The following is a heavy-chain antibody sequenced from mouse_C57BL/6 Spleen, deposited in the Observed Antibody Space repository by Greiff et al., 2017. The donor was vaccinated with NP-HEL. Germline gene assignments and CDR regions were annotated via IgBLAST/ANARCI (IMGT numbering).Heavy chain of an antibody. D-gene: IGHD2-1*01. V-gene: IGHV1-15*01. CDR2: IDPETGGT. J-gene: IGHJ3*01. Sequence: VKLQESGAELVRPGASVTLSCKASGYTFTDYEMHWVKQTPVHGLEWIGAIDPETGGTAYNQKFKGKAILTADKSSSTAYMELRSLTSEDSAVYYCTTYGNYWFAYWGQGTLVTVSA. CDR1: GYTFTDYE. CDR3: TTYGNYWFAY.